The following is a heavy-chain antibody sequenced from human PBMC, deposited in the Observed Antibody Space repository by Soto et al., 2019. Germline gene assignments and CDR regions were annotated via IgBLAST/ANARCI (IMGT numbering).Heavy chain of an antibody. V-gene: IGHV3-48*01. CDR1: GFTFSSYA. D-gene: IGHD4-17*01. CDR3: ARDRGVSTTVTTRFHHAFDI. CDR2: ISGSGGSI. Sequence: GGSLRLSCAASGFTFSSYAMIWVRQAPGKGLEWVSYISGSGGSIYYADSVKGRFTISRDNAKNSLYLQMNSLRAEDTAVYYCARDRGVSTTVTTRFHHAFDIWGQGTMVTVS. J-gene: IGHJ3*02.